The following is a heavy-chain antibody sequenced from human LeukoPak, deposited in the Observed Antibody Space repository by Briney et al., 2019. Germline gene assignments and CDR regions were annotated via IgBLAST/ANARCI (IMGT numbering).Heavy chain of an antibody. Sequence: SETLSLTCTVSGGSIGSYYWSWIRQPPGKGLEWIGYIYYSGSTNYNPSLKSRVTISVDTSKNQFSLKLSSVTAADTAVYYCACPLWFGDLPGAFDIWGQGTMVTVSS. V-gene: IGHV4-59*01. J-gene: IGHJ3*02. CDR1: GGSIGSYY. CDR2: IYYSGST. CDR3: ACPLWFGDLPGAFDI. D-gene: IGHD3-10*01.